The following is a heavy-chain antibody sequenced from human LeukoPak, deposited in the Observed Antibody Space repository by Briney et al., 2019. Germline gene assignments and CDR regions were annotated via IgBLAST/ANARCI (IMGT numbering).Heavy chain of an antibody. Sequence: SETLSLTCAVSGGSISSGGYSWSWIRQPPGKGLEWIGYIYHSGSTYYNPSLKSRVTISVDRSKNQFSLKLSSVTAADTAVYYCASLYSGYDLYYFDYWGQGTLVTVSS. D-gene: IGHD5-12*01. V-gene: IGHV4-30-2*01. J-gene: IGHJ4*02. CDR1: GGSISSGGYS. CDR3: ASLYSGYDLYYFDY. CDR2: IYHSGST.